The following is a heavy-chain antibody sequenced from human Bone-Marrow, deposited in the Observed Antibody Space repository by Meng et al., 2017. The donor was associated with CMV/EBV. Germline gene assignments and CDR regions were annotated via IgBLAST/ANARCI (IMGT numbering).Heavy chain of an antibody. Sequence: GGSLRLSCAASGFTFSSYSMNWVRQAPGKGLEWVSYISSSSSTIYYADSVKGRFTISRDNAKNSLYLQMNSLRAEDTAVYYCARGSSWELLGGGDYWGQGTLVTVSS. J-gene: IGHJ4*02. CDR2: ISSSSSTI. CDR3: ARGSSWELLGGGDY. D-gene: IGHD1-26*01. V-gene: IGHV3-48*04. CDR1: GFTFSSYS.